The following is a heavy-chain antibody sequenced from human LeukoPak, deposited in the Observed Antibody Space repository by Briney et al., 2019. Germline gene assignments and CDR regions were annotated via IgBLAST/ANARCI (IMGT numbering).Heavy chain of an antibody. J-gene: IGHJ4*02. V-gene: IGHV3-23*01. Sequence: PGGSLRLSCAASGFTFSSYAMSWVRQAPGKGLEWVSAISGSGGSTYYADSVKGRFTISRDNSKNTLYLQMNSLRAEDTAVYYCAKDSHYDFWSGYYVYYFDYWGQGTLVTASS. CDR1: GFTFSSYA. CDR2: ISGSGGST. D-gene: IGHD3-3*01. CDR3: AKDSHYDFWSGYYVYYFDY.